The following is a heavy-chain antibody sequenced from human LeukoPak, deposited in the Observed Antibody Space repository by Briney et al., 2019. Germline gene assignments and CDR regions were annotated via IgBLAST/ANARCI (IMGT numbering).Heavy chain of an antibody. J-gene: IGHJ6*02. Sequence: ASVKVSCKASGYTFTGYYMHWVRQAPGQGLEWMGWINPNSGGTNYAQKFQGRVTMTRDTSISTAYMELSRLTSDDTAVHYCARDRAAAAGTYGMDVWGQGTTVTVSS. CDR2: INPNSGGT. CDR3: ARDRAAAAGTYGMDV. D-gene: IGHD6-13*01. V-gene: IGHV1-2*02. CDR1: GYTFTGYY.